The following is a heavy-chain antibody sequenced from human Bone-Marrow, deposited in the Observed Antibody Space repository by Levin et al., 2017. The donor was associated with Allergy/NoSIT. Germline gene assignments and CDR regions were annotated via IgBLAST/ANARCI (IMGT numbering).Heavy chain of an antibody. Sequence: GESLKISCATSGFSFGTYAVSWVRQAPGTGLQWVSTVSAGGERTYYVDSVEGRFTISKDFSKSTVSLQMDGLRAEDTAIYFCAKDNGAIFGEDWGQGILVTVSS. J-gene: IGHJ1*01. V-gene: IGHV3-23*01. CDR1: GFSFGTYA. D-gene: IGHD3-3*01. CDR3: AKDNGAIFGED. CDR2: VSAGGERT.